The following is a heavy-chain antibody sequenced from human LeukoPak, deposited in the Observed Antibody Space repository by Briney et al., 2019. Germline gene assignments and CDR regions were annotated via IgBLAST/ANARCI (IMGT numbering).Heavy chain of an antibody. Sequence: GGSLRLSCAASGFTFSSFNMHWVRQAPGKGLEWVAVIAYDGTNTYYAESVKGRFTISRDNSKKTLYLQMNNLRGADTAVYSCAKALRLGRRGLYGMDVWGQGTTVTVSS. CDR3: AKALRLGRRGLYGMDV. V-gene: IGHV3-30*18. CDR2: IAYDGTNT. J-gene: IGHJ6*02. CDR1: GFTFSSFN. D-gene: IGHD3-9*01.